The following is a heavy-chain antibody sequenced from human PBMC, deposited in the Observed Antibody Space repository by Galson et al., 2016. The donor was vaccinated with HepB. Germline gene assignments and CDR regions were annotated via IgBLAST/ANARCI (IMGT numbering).Heavy chain of an antibody. CDR2: IDLQGSYT. D-gene: IGHD6-19*01. J-gene: IGHJ4*02. V-gene: IGHV5-10-1*01. CDR3: ARIPTSGWYSDY. CDR1: GYTFTNYW. Sequence: QSGAEVKKPGETLRISCKASGYTFTNYWISWVRQVSGKGLEYMGRIDLQGSYTDYSPSFKSHVTISGDTSINTVYLQWSSLKASDTAKYFCARIPTSGWYSDYWGQGTLVTDSS.